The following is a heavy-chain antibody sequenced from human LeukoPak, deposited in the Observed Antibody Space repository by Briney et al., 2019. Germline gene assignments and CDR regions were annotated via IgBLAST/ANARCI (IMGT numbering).Heavy chain of an antibody. V-gene: IGHV4-59*12. CDR3: ARRAVVVVPLSYYYGMDV. Sequence: SETLSLTCTVSGGSISSYYWSWIRQPPGKGLEWIGYIYYSGSTYYNPSLKSRVTISVDTSKNQFSLKLSSVTAADTAVYYCARRAVVVVPLSYYYGMDVWGQGTTVTVSS. D-gene: IGHD2-15*01. J-gene: IGHJ6*02. CDR2: IYYSGST. CDR1: GGSISSYY.